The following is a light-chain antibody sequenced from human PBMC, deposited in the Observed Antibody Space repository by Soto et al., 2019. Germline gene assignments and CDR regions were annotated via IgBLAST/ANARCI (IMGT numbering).Light chain of an antibody. CDR3: SSYTSSSTL. V-gene: IGLV2-14*01. CDR1: SSDVGGYNY. CDR2: DVS. J-gene: IGLJ2*01. Sequence: QSALTQPASVSGSPGQSITISCTGTSSDVGGYNYVSWYQQHPGKAPNLMIYDVSNRPSGVSNRFSGSKSGNTASLTISGLQAEDEADYYCSSYTSSSTLFGGGTKVTVL.